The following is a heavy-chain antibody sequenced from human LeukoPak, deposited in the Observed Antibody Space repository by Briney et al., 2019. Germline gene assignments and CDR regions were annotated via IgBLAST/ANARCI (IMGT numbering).Heavy chain of an antibody. CDR1: GGTFSSYA. Sequence: ASVKVACKASGGTFSSYAISWVRQAPGQGLEWMGRIIPILGIANYAQKFQGRVTITADKSTSTAYMELSSLRSEDTAVYDCARGGPYGDYSHWGQGTLVTVSS. V-gene: IGHV1-69*04. D-gene: IGHD4-17*01. CDR3: ARGGPYGDYSH. J-gene: IGHJ4*02. CDR2: IIPILGIA.